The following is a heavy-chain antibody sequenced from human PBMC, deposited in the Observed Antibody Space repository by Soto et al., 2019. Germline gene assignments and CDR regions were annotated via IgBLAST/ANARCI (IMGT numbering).Heavy chain of an antibody. CDR1: GYTFTSYA. CDR3: ASSQYSSSWYTRWYFDL. Sequence: GASVKVSCKASGYTFTSYAMHWVRQAPGQRLEWMGWINAGNGNTKYSQKFQGRVTITRDTSASTAYMELSSLRSEDTAVYYCASSQYSSSWYTRWYFDLWGRGTLVTVSS. V-gene: IGHV1-3*01. CDR2: INAGNGNT. D-gene: IGHD6-13*01. J-gene: IGHJ2*01.